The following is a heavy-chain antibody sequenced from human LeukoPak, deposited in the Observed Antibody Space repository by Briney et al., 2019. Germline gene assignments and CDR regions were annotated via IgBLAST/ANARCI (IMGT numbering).Heavy chain of an antibody. CDR3: ARAYGSGSYYHIAIYYYYGMDV. Sequence: SVKVSCKVSGDTFSGLAISWVRQAPGQGLEWMGGIIPVFGTAIYAQKFQGRVTITADTSTSTAYMELSSLRSEDTAVYYCARAYGSGSYYHIAIYYYYGMDVWRKGTTVTVPS. V-gene: IGHV1-69*06. CDR2: IIPVFGTA. CDR1: GDTFSGLA. J-gene: IGHJ6*04. D-gene: IGHD3-10*01.